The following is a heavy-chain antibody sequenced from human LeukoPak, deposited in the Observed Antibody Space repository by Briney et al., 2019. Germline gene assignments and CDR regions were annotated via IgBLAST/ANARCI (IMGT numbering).Heavy chain of an antibody. V-gene: IGHV4-39*01. D-gene: IGHD3-22*01. CDR3: ARGRLQLHYYDSSGYYWRYDY. CDR2: IYYSGST. Sequence: SETLSLTCTVSGGSISSSSSYWGWIRQPPGKGLEWIGSIYYSGSTYYNPSLKSRVTISVDTSKNQFSLKLSSVTAADTAVYYCARGRLQLHYYDSSGYYWRYDYWGQGTLVTVSS. J-gene: IGHJ4*02. CDR1: GGSISSSSSY.